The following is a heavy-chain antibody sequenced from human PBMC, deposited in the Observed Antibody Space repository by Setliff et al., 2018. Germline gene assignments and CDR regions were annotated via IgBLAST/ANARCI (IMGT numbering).Heavy chain of an antibody. D-gene: IGHD4-17*01. CDR3: ASGAHYGDYIDDY. CDR1: GYAFNSYT. J-gene: IGHJ4*02. V-gene: IGHV1-3*01. CDR2: INAGNGNT. Sequence: ASVKVSCKASGYAFNSYTLHWVRQAPGQRLEWMGWINAGNGNTKYSQKFQDRVTITRDTSATTAYMELSSLQSEDTAVYFCASGAHYGDYIDDYWGQGTLVTVSS.